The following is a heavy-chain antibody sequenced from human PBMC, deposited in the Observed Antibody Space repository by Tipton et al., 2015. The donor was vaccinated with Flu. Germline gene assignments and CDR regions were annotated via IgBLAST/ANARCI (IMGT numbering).Heavy chain of an antibody. CDR1: GGSISSYY. V-gene: IGHV4-4*07. CDR2: IYTSGST. Sequence: TLSLTCTVSGGSISSYYWSWIRQPAGKGLEWIGRIYTSGSTNYNPSLKSRATMSVDTSKNQFSLKLSSVTAADTAVYYCARGYCSSTSCYKEENWFDPWGQGTLVTVSS. D-gene: IGHD2-2*02. CDR3: ARGYCSSTSCYKEENWFDP. J-gene: IGHJ5*02.